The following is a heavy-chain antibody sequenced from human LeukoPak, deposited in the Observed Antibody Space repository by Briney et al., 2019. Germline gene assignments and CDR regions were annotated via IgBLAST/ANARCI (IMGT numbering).Heavy chain of an antibody. J-gene: IGHJ4*02. CDR1: GGTFSSYA. V-gene: IGHV1-69*13. D-gene: IGHD2-8*02. CDR3: AGGSQETGGFDY. CDR2: IIPIFGTA. Sequence: GASVKVSCKASGGTFSSYAISWVRQAPGQGLEWMGGIIPIFGTANYAQKFQGRVTITADESTSTVYMELSSLRSEDTAVYYCAGGSQETGGFDYWGQGTLVTVSS.